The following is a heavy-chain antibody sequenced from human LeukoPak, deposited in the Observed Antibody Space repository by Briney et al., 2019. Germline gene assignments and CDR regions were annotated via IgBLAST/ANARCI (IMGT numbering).Heavy chain of an antibody. CDR3: AKAPNAQIVVVTATEFDY. CDR2: ISGSGGST. CDR1: GFTFSSYA. V-gene: IGHV3-23*01. Sequence: GGSLRLSCAASGFTFSSYAMSWVRQAPGKGLEWVSAISGSGGSTYYADSVKGRFTISRDNSKNTLYLQMNSLRAEDTAVYYCAKAPNAQIVVVTATEFDYWGQGTLVTVSS. D-gene: IGHD2-21*02. J-gene: IGHJ4*02.